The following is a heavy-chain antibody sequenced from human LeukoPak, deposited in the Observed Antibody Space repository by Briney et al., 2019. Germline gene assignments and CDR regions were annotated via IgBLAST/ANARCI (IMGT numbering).Heavy chain of an antibody. CDR1: GYTFASYG. CDR3: ARDRVFVDTAIVSPIQYFDY. J-gene: IGHJ4*02. V-gene: IGHV1-18*01. D-gene: IGHD5-18*01. Sequence: ASVKVSCKTSGYTFASYGISWVRQAPGQGLEWMGWISAYNGNTNYAQEFQGRVTMTTGTSTSTAYMELRSLRSDDTAVYYCARDRVFVDTAIVSPIQYFDYWGQGTLVTVSS. CDR2: ISAYNGNT.